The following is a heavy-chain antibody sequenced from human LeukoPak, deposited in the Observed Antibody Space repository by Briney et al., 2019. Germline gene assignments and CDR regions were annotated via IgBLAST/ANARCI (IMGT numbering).Heavy chain of an antibody. V-gene: IGHV4-4*02. CDR1: LDSTTSNF. D-gene: IGHD1-14*01. CDR3: AREILGGFNPGAY. J-gene: IGHJ4*02. CDR2: IHRSGSP. Sequence: SETLSLTCTVSLDSTTSNFWSWVRRPPGKGLEWIGEIHRSGSPNYNPSLQSRVTISIDRSRNQIALELSSVTAADTAVYYCAREILGGFNPGAYWGQGTLVTVSS.